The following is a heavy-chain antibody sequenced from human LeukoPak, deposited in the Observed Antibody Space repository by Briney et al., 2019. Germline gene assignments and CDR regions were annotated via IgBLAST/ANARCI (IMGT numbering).Heavy chain of an antibody. J-gene: IGHJ4*02. V-gene: IGHV3-72*01. D-gene: IGHD1-1*01. Sequence: GGSLRLSCAGAGFSITDHHMDWVRQPAGKGREWVGLTAATKPNSCTTQYAASVRGRFTISRDDSQNSLFLQLNSLNTEDRAVYYCVRVVTTGSGWYHFDKWGLGTLVTVSS. CDR1: GFSITDHH. CDR2: TAATKPNSCTT. CDR3: VRVVTTGSGWYHFDK.